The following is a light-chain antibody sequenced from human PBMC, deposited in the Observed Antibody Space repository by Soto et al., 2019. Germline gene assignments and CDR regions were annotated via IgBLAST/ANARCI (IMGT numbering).Light chain of an antibody. CDR3: QQYGDSPQT. Sequence: EIVLTQSPGTLSLSPGERATLSCRASQRVSSHSLAWYQQKPGQAPRTLIYGASSRATGIPDRFSASGSGTDFTLTITRLEPEDFAVYYCQQYGDSPQTFGPGTKVDIK. CDR1: QRVSSHS. CDR2: GAS. V-gene: IGKV3-20*01. J-gene: IGKJ1*01.